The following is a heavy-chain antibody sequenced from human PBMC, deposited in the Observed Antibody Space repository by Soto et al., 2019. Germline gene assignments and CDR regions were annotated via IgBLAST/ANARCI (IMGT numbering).Heavy chain of an antibody. J-gene: IGHJ4*02. CDR3: ARGLVNYGSGSYLYFDS. CDR1: GYSFTNYG. V-gene: IGHV1-69*13. CDR2: IDPINGTT. D-gene: IGHD3-10*01. Sequence: GASVKVSCKASGYSFTNYGVTWVRQAPGQGLEWMGGIDPINGTTDYAQNFQGRVTIVADDSATTAYMELSTLRSEDTATYYCARGLVNYGSGSYLYFDSWGQGSPVTVSS.